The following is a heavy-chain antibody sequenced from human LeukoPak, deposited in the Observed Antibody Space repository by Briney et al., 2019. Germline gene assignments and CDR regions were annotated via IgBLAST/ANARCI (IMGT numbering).Heavy chain of an antibody. CDR3: ASGSSSSSRKPGY. V-gene: IGHV3-74*01. CDR2: INSDGSST. CDR1: GFTFSSYW. D-gene: IGHD6-6*01. J-gene: IGHJ4*02. Sequence: GGSLRLSCAASGFTFSSYWMHWVRQAPGKGLVWVSRINSDGSSTSYADSVKGRFTISRDNAKNTLYLQMNRLRAEDTAVYYCASGSSSSSRKPGYWGQGTLVTVSS.